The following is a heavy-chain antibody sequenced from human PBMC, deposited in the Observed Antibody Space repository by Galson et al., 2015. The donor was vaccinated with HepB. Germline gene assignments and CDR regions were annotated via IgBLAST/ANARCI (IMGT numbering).Heavy chain of an antibody. J-gene: IGHJ4*01. D-gene: IGHD3-10*01. Sequence: SLRLSCAASRSTFSNYWMAWVRQAPGKGLEWVANTKEDGSEKYYAGSVKGRFTISRDNAQNSLYLQMNSLRAEDTALYYCAAGGYWGQGTLVTVSS. V-gene: IGHV3-7*03. CDR3: AAGGY. CDR2: TKEDGSEK. CDR1: RSTFSNYW.